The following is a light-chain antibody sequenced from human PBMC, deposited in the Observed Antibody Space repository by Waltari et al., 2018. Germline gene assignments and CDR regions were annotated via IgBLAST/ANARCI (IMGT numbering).Light chain of an antibody. Sequence: QSVLTQPPSVSAAPGPRVTISCSGGSSTLGNNYVSWYRQFPGTAPKLLIYENTERPSGIPGRFSGSKSGTSATLDITGLQAGDEADYYCGTWDSSLSGAVFGGGTHLTVL. CDR3: GTWDSSLSGAV. J-gene: IGLJ7*01. CDR1: SSTLGNNY. V-gene: IGLV1-51*02. CDR2: ENT.